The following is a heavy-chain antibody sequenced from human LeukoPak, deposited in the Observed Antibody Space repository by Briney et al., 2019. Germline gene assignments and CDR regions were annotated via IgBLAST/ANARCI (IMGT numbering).Heavy chain of an antibody. CDR2: IYHSGST. CDR1: GGSISSSNW. CDR3: VSSSSSGKGGY. Sequence: PSETLSLTCAVSGGSISSSNWWGWVRPPPGKGLEWIGEIYHSGSTNYNPSLKSRVTISVDKSKNQFSLKLSSVTAADTAVYYCVSSSSSGKGGYWGQGTLVTVSS. V-gene: IGHV4-4*02. D-gene: IGHD6-13*01. J-gene: IGHJ4*02.